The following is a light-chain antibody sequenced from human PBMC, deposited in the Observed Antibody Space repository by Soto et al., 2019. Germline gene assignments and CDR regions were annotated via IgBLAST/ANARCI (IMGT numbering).Light chain of an antibody. Sequence: DIQMTQSPSTLSASVGDRVTITCRASQSISSWLAWYQQKPGKAPKLLIYDASSLESGVPSRFSGSGSGTEFPLTISSLQPVDFATYYCQHYNSYPFTFGPGTKLDIK. J-gene: IGKJ3*01. CDR3: QHYNSYPFT. V-gene: IGKV1-5*01. CDR2: DAS. CDR1: QSISSW.